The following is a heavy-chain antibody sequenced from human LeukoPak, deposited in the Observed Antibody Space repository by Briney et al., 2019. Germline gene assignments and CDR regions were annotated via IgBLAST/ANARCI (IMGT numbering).Heavy chain of an antibody. J-gene: IGHJ6*02. CDR2: INHSRST. Sequence: ASETLSLTCAVYGGSFSGYYWSWIRQPPGKGLEWIGEINHSRSTNYNPSLKSRVTISVDTSKDQFSLKLSSVTAADTAVYYCARRFRIAAAGTNYYGMDVWGQGTTVTVSS. CDR1: GGSFSGYY. CDR3: ARRFRIAAAGTNYYGMDV. D-gene: IGHD6-13*01. V-gene: IGHV4-34*01.